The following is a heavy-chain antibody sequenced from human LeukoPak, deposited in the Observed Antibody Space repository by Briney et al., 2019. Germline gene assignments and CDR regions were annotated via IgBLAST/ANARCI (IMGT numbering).Heavy chain of an antibody. Sequence: GDSLNISCKCSGYSFTSYWMGGVRQMPGKGLEWMGIIYHGESDTRYSPSFQGQVTISADKSISTAYLQWSSLKASDTAMYYCASLTSTYYYDSSGWADAFDIWGQGTMVTVSS. V-gene: IGHV5-51*01. J-gene: IGHJ3*02. CDR3: ASLTSTYYYDSSGWADAFDI. CDR2: IYHGESDT. D-gene: IGHD3-22*01. CDR1: GYSFTSYW.